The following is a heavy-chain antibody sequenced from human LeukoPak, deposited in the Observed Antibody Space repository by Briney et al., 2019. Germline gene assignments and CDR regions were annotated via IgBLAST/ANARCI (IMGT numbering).Heavy chain of an antibody. J-gene: IGHJ4*01. CDR2: IIPIFGIA. CDR3: AREWVHDFWSGHHFDY. V-gene: IGHV1-69*04. Sequence: GASVKVSCKASGGTFSSYAISWVRQAPGQGLEWMGRIIPIFGIANYAQKLQGRVTITADKSTSTAYMELSSLRSEDTAVYYCAREWVHDFWSGHHFDYWGHGTLVTVSS. CDR1: GGTFSSYA. D-gene: IGHD3-3*01.